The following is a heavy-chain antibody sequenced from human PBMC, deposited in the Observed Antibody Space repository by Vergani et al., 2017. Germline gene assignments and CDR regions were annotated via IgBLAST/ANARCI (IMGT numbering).Heavy chain of an antibody. Sequence: EVQLLESGGGLVQPGGSLRLSCAASGFTFSSYGMHWVRQAPGKGLEWVSAISGSGGSTYYADSVKGRFTISRDNSKNTLYLQMNSLRAEDTAVYYCARDTYYDSGDYWGQGTLVTVSS. CDR1: GFTFSSYG. CDR2: ISGSGGST. V-gene: IGHV3-23*01. D-gene: IGHD3-3*01. J-gene: IGHJ4*02. CDR3: ARDTYYDSGDY.